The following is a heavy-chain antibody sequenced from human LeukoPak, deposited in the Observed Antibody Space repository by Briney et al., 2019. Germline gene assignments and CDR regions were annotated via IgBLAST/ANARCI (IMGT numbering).Heavy chain of an antibody. D-gene: IGHD6-13*01. CDR1: GYTFTSYY. CDR3: ARGTADHYYYYYYMDV. J-gene: IGHJ6*03. CDR2: INPSGGST. Sequence: ASVKVSCKASGYTFTSYYIHWVRQAPGQGLEWMGLINPSGGSTNYAQKFQGRVTMTRDTSTSTVYMELSSLRSEDTAVYYCARGTADHYYYYYYMDVWGKGTTVTVSS. V-gene: IGHV1-46*01.